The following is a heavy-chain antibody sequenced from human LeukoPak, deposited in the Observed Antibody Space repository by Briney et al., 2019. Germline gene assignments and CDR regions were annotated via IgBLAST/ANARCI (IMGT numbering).Heavy chain of an antibody. V-gene: IGHV1-2*02. J-gene: IGHJ4*02. D-gene: IGHD2-15*01. CDR1: GYTFTGYY. CDR3: ARDSLYCSGGSCYNYFDY. CDR2: INPNSGGT. Sequence: GASVKVSCKASGYTFTGYYMHWVRQAPGQGLEWMGWINPNSGGTNYAQKFQGRVTMTRDTSISTAYMELSRLRSDDTAVYYCARDSLYCSGGSCYNYFDYWGQGTLVTVSS.